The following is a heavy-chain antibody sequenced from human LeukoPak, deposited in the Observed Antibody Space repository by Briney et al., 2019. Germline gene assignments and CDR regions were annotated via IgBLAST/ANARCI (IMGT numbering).Heavy chain of an antibody. D-gene: IGHD2-8*01. Sequence: VASVKVSCKVSGYTLTELSMHWVRQAPGKGLEWMGGFDPEDGETIYAQKFQGRVTMTEDTSTDTAYMELSSLRSEDTAVYYCATALPVLMVYAILFPGWELLSWGQGTLVTVSS. V-gene: IGHV1-24*01. CDR2: FDPEDGET. J-gene: IGHJ4*02. CDR1: GYTLTELS. CDR3: ATALPVLMVYAILFPGWELLS.